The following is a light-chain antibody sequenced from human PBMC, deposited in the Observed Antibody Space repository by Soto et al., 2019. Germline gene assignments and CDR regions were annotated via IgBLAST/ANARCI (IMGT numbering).Light chain of an antibody. CDR2: AAS. CDR1: QSVSSAY. J-gene: IGKJ1*01. CDR3: QQYGSSSTWT. V-gene: IGKV3-20*01. Sequence: EIVLTQSPGTLSLSPGERATLSCRASQSVSSAYLAWYQHKPGQPPTLLIYAASSRVTGIPDRFSGSGSGTDFNLTISRLEPEDFAVYYCQQYGSSSTWTFGQGTMLEIK.